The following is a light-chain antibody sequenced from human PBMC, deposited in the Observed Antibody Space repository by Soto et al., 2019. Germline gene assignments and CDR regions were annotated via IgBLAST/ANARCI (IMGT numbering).Light chain of an antibody. Sequence: DIQMTQSPSTLSASVGDRVTITCRASQSISSWLAWYQQKPGKAPKLLIYDASSLESGVPSRFSGSGSGTEFTLTISSLQPDGFATYYCQHYNSYRTFCQGTKVEIK. CDR1: QSISSW. CDR2: DAS. CDR3: QHYNSYRT. V-gene: IGKV1-5*01. J-gene: IGKJ1*01.